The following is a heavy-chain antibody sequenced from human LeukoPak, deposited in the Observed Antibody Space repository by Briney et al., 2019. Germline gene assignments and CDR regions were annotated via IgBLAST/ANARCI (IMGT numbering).Heavy chain of an antibody. Sequence: SETLSLTCAVYGGSSSDYYWTWMRQPPGKGLEWIGDINHSGSTNFNPSLKSRVSISVDTSKNQFSLKLSSVTAADTAVYYCATLGVRFGERWFDPWGQGTLVTVSS. CDR2: INHSGST. CDR1: GGSSSDYY. V-gene: IGHV4-34*01. D-gene: IGHD3-10*01. J-gene: IGHJ5*02. CDR3: ATLGVRFGERWFDP.